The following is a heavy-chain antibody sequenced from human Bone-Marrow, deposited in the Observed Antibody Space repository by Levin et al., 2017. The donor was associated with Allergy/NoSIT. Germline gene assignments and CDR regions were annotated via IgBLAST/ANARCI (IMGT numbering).Heavy chain of an antibody. J-gene: IGHJ6*02. V-gene: IGHV4-59*01. D-gene: IGHD3-22*01. Sequence: PSETLSLTCTVSGGSISSYYWIWIRQPPGKGLEWIGYIFYTGSTNYNPSLKSRVTISVDTSKNQFSLKLSSVTAADTAVYYCARVGNYESSGFNHYAMDVWGQGTTVTVSS. CDR2: IFYTGST. CDR1: GGSISSYY. CDR3: ARVGNYESSGFNHYAMDV.